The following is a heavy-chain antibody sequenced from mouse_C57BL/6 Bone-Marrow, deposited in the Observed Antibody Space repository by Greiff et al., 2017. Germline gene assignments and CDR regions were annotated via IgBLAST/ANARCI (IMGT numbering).Heavy chain of an antibody. V-gene: IGHV1-5*01. J-gene: IGHJ3*01. CDR3: TRGGLLLAWFAY. CDR2: IYPGNSDT. Sequence: VQLQQSGTVLARPGASVKTSCKTSGYTFTSYWMHWVKQRPGQGLEWIGAIYPGNSDTSYNQKFKGKAKLTAVTSASTAYMELSSLTNEDSAVYYRTRGGLLLAWFAYWGQGTLVTVSA. CDR1: GYTFTSYW. D-gene: IGHD2-3*01.